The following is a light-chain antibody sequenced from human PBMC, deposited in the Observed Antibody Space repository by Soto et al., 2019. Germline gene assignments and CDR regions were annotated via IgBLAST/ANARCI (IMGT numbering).Light chain of an antibody. CDR2: GAS. CDR3: QQYGSSLWT. CDR1: RTVHSN. Sequence: EVVLTQSPGILSLSPGERATLSCRASRTVHSNVAWYQHKPGQAPRLLIYGASSRATGIPDRFSGSGSGTDFTLTISRLEPEDFAVYYCQQYGSSLWTFGQGTKVDTK. J-gene: IGKJ1*01. V-gene: IGKV3-20*01.